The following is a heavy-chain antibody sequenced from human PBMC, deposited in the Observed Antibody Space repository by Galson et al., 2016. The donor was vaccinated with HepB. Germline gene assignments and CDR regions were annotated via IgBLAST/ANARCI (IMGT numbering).Heavy chain of an antibody. CDR1: GYSIINGYY. V-gene: IGHV4-38-2*02. CDR3: ARDVRGLGY. CDR2: VHHTGNT. Sequence: SETLSLTCSVSGYSIINGYYWDWIRQPPGKGLEWIGSVHHTGNTYYNPSLKSRVTISVDTSKNQFSLKLTSVTAADPAVYYCARDVRGLGYWGQGTLVTVSS. J-gene: IGHJ4*02. D-gene: IGHD2-15*01.